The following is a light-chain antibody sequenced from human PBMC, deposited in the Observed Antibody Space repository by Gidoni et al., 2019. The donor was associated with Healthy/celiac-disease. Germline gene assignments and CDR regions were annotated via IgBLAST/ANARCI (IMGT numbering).Light chain of an antibody. Sequence: EIVLTQSPATLSSSPGDRATLSCRASQSVSSYLAWYQQKPGQAPRLLIYDASNRATGSPARFSGSGSGTDFTLTISSLEPEDFAVYYCQQRSNWPPLTFGGGTKVEIK. CDR1: QSVSSY. CDR3: QQRSNWPPLT. J-gene: IGKJ4*01. V-gene: IGKV3-11*01. CDR2: DAS.